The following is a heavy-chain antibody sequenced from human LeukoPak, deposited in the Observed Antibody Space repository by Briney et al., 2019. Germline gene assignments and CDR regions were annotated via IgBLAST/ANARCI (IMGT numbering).Heavy chain of an antibody. V-gene: IGHV3-30*18. CDR2: ISYDGSNK. D-gene: IGHD3-3*01. Sequence: GGSLRLSCAASGFTFSSYGMHWVRQAPGKGLEWVAVISYDGSNKYYADSVKGRFTISRDNSKITLYLQMNSLRAEDTAVYYCAKASGFFKVDYWGQGTLVTVSS. CDR3: AKASGFFKVDY. CDR1: GFTFSSYG. J-gene: IGHJ4*02.